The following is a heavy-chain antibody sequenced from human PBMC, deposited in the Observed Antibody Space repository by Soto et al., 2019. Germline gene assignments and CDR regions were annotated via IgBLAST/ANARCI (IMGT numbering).Heavy chain of an antibody. Sequence: GGSMRLSSAASGFTFSSYDMHWVRQATGKGLEWVSAIGTAGDTYYPGSVKGRFTISRENAKNSLYLQMNSLRAGDTAVYYCARAPAPLYSSSWYYFDYWGQGTLVTVSS. J-gene: IGHJ4*02. V-gene: IGHV3-13*04. CDR1: GFTFSSYD. CDR3: ARAPAPLYSSSWYYFDY. CDR2: IGTAGDT. D-gene: IGHD6-13*01.